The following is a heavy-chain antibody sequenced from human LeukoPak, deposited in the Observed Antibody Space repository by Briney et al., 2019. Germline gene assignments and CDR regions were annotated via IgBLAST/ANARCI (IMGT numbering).Heavy chain of an antibody. D-gene: IGHD3-16*01. Sequence: VASVKVSCKVSGYTLTELSMHWVRQAPGKGLEWMGGFDPEDGETIYAQKFQGRVTMTEDTSTDTAYMELSSLRSEDTAVYYCATVTPQYVDVFDIWGQGTMVTVSS. CDR3: ATVTPQYVDVFDI. J-gene: IGHJ3*02. V-gene: IGHV1-24*01. CDR2: FDPEDGET. CDR1: GYTLTELS.